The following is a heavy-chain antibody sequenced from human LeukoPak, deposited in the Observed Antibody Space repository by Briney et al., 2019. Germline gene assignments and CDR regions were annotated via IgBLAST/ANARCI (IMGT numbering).Heavy chain of an antibody. D-gene: IGHD3-22*01. CDR3: ARSSTYYYDDIDYNTWGHYFDY. CDR1: GGTFNSSA. J-gene: IGHJ4*02. Sequence: GASVEVSCKASGGTFNSSAINWVRQAPGQGLEWMGRIIPILDITNYAQRFRGGVTITADKSTGTAYMGLSSLRSEDTAVYYCARSSTYYYDDIDYNTWGHYFDYWGQGTLVTVSS. V-gene: IGHV1-69*04. CDR2: IIPILDIT.